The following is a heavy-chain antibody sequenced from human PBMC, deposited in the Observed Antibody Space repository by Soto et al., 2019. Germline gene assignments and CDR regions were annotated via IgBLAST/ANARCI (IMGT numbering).Heavy chain of an antibody. CDR1: GFPLSPNG. CDR3: ARIRGYWYGLDV. V-gene: IGHV3-23*01. J-gene: IGHJ6*02. CDR2: ITGTGGNT. Sequence: EVQLLESGGGLVQPGGSLRLSCAASGFPLSPNGLTWVAQAPGKGLEWVSAITGTGGNTYYVDSVKGRFTSSRDNSKNMLYLQVNSLRVEDTAVYYCARIRGYWYGLDVWGQGTTVTVSS.